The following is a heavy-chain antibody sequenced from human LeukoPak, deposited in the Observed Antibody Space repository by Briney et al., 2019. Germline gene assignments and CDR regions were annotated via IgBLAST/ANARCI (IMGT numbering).Heavy chain of an antibody. CDR3: ASGIAVAGLFY. CDR1: GGSISSGGYY. Sequence: SETLSLTCTVSGGSISSGGYYWSWIRQPPGKGLEWIGYIYHSGSTYYNPSLKSRVTISVDRSKNQFSLKLSSVTAADTAVYYCASGIAVAGLFYWGQGTLVTVSS. V-gene: IGHV4-30-2*01. D-gene: IGHD6-19*01. CDR2: IYHSGST. J-gene: IGHJ4*02.